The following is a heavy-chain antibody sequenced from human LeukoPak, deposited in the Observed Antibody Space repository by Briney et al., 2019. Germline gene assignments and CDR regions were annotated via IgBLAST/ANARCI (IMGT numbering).Heavy chain of an antibody. Sequence: GGSLRLSCAASGFTFSSNAMSWVRQAPGKGLVWVSVITGNGGRTYYTESVKGRFTISRDNSKNTLSLQMNSLRAEDTAVYYCAKGAVAPGSGGDYFDYWGHGTLVTVSS. J-gene: IGHJ4*01. CDR3: AKGAVAPGSGGDYFDY. D-gene: IGHD3-10*01. CDR2: ITGNGGRT. CDR1: GFTFSSNA. V-gene: IGHV3-23*01.